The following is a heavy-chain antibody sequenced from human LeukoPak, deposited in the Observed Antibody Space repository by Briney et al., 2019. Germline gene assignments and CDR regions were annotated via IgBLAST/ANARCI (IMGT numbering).Heavy chain of an antibody. V-gene: IGHV1-69*13. CDR3: ARSYYYDRELDY. CDR1: GGTFSSYA. CDR2: IIPIFGTA. Sequence: GASVKVSCKASGGTFSSYAISWVRQAPGQGLEWMGGIIPIFGTANYAQKFQGRVTITADESTSTAYMELSRLRSEDTAVYYCARSYYYDRELDYWGQGTLVTVSS. J-gene: IGHJ4*02. D-gene: IGHD3-10*02.